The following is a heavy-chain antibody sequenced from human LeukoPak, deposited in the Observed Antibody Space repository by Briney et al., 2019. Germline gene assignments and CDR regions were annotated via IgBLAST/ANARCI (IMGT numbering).Heavy chain of an antibody. D-gene: IGHD3-10*01. Sequence: SETLSLTCTVSSGSFSTEYWSWIRRPPGKGLEWIGYIYYSGSTNYNPSLKSRVTISVDTSKNQFSLKLSSVTAADTAVYYCARQLYYYGSGSYYNVLWWFDPWGQGTLVTVSS. CDR3: ARQLYYYGSGSYYNVLWWFDP. CDR1: SGSFSTEY. V-gene: IGHV4-59*08. CDR2: IYYSGST. J-gene: IGHJ5*02.